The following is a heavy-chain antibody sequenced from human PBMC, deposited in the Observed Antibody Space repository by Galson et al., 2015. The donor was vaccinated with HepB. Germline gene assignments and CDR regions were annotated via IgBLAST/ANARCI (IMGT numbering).Heavy chain of an antibody. J-gene: IGHJ5*02. D-gene: IGHD6-13*01. CDR1: GGSFSGYY. Sequence: ETLSLTCAVYGGSFSGYYWSWIRQPPGKGLEWIGEINHSGSINYNPSLKSRVTISVDTSKNQFSLKLSSVTAADTAVYYCARGLSRIAAAGTRFDPWGQGTLVTVSS. CDR2: INHSGSI. CDR3: ARGLSRIAAAGTRFDP. V-gene: IGHV4-34*01.